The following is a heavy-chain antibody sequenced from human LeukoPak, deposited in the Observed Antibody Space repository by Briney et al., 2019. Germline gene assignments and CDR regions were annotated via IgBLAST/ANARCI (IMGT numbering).Heavy chain of an antibody. CDR2: INHSGST. CDR1: GGSFSGYY. J-gene: IGHJ6*02. V-gene: IGHV4-34*01. CDR3: AREFRITMVGGVLYYYGMDV. D-gene: IGHD3-10*01. Sequence: SETLSLTCAVHGGSFSGYYWSWIRQPPGKGLEWIGEINHSGSTNYNPSLKSRVTISVDTSKNQFSLKLSSVTAADTAVYYCAREFRITMVGGVLYYYGMDVWGQGTTVTVS.